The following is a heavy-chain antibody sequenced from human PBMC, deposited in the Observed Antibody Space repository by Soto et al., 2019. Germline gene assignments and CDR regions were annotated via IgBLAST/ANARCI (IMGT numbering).Heavy chain of an antibody. V-gene: IGHV4-30-4*01. CDR1: GGSISSGDYY. CDR3: ARDRGYCSGGSCYDWLDP. Sequence: SETLSLTCTVSGGSISSGDYYWSWIRQPPGKGLEWIGYIYYSGSTYYNPSLKSRVTISVDTSKNQFSLKLSSVTAADTAVYYCARDRGYCSGGSCYDWLDPWGQGTLVTVYS. J-gene: IGHJ5*02. D-gene: IGHD2-15*01. CDR2: IYYSGST.